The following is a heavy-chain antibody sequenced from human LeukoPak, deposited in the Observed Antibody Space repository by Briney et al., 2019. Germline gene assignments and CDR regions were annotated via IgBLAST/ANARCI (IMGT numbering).Heavy chain of an antibody. CDR1: GGSISSSF. J-gene: IGHJ6*02. D-gene: IGHD5-18*01. V-gene: IGHV4-59*12. Sequence: SETLSLTCTVSGGSISSSFWSWLRQPPGKGLEWIAYVYYSGSTNYNPSLKSRVTISVDTSKNQFSLKLSSMTAADTAVYYCARESGYSYGYGFDYYYGMDVWGQGTTVTVSS. CDR3: ARESGYSYGYGFDYYYGMDV. CDR2: VYYSGST.